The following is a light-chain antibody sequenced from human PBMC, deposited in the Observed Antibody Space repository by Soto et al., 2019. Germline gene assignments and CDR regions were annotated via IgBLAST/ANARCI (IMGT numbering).Light chain of an antibody. J-gene: IGKJ1*01. CDR2: DAS. Sequence: DIQLTQSPSTLSASIGDRVVITCRASRTIDRWLAWYQQRPGLASRLLIYDASTSESGVPSRFSGSGSETEFTLTISSLKPDDFATYHCQQYEGNPTFGQGTNVEVK. CDR1: RTIDRW. CDR3: QQYEGNPT. V-gene: IGKV1-5*01.